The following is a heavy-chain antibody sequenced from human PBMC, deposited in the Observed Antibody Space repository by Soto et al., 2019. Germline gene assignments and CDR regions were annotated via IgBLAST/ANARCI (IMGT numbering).Heavy chain of an antibody. V-gene: IGHV2-5*02. CDR1: GFSLSTREVG. Sequence: QITLKASGPPLVKPTETLTLTCTFSGFSLSTREVGVDWIRQPPGKAQECLEVIYWDDNRRYSLSVNSRLIITKDTSKNQVFLIMTNLDPVDTATYYCAHMMITYGRVIGDDAFDMWGQGTLVTVSS. CDR2: IYWDDNR. D-gene: IGHD3-16*02. CDR3: AHMMITYGRVIGDDAFDM. J-gene: IGHJ3*02.